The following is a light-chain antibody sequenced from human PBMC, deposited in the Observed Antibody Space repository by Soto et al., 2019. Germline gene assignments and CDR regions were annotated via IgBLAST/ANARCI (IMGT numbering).Light chain of an antibody. J-gene: IGKJ1*01. CDR3: HQRQRWPRT. CDR2: EAS. V-gene: IGKV3-11*01. CDR1: QTVGVR. Sequence: EIVLTQSPATLSSSPGERATLSCRASQTVGVRLAGYQHKPGQPPRLIIYEASNRAAGIPARFSGSGSGTDFTLTIASLEPEDFGFYYCHQRQRWPRTFGQGTKVEIK.